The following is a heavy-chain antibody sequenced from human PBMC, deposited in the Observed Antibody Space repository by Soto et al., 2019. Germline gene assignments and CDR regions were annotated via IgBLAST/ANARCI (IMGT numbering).Heavy chain of an antibody. D-gene: IGHD3-22*01. J-gene: IGHJ6*02. CDR1: GGSISSNDFY. CDR3: ARRLYYDSSGFEGGGMDV. CDR2: IYYSGNT. Sequence: PSETLSLTCIVSGGSISSNDFYWSWIRQHPGKGLEWIGYIYYSGNTYYNPSLKSRVTILVDTSKNQFSLKVSSVTAADTAVYYCARRLYYDSSGFEGGGMDVWGQGTTVTVSS. V-gene: IGHV4-31*03.